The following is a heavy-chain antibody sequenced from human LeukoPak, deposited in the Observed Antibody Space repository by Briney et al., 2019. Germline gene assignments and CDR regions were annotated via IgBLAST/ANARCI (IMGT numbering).Heavy chain of an antibody. Sequence: GGSLRLSCAASGFTFSSYAMNWVRQAPGKGLEWVSAITGSGGTTYYADSVRGRFTISRDNSKNTLYLQMNSLRAEDTAIYCCAKSRSEVVVAAANYWGQGTLITVSS. D-gene: IGHD2-15*01. CDR3: AKSRSEVVVAAANY. CDR2: ITGSGGTT. J-gene: IGHJ4*02. CDR1: GFTFSSYA. V-gene: IGHV3-23*01.